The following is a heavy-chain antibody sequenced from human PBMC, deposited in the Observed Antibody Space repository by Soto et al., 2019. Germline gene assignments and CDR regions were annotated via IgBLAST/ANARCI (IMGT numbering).Heavy chain of an antibody. Sequence: EVQLVESGGGLVLPGGSLRLSCAASGFTFSQYGLNWVRQAPGKGLEWVSFISSSSTIQYADSVRGRFTISRDNAKNSMYLQMNSLRAEDTAMYYCAREVGHIDYWGQGTLFTVSS. CDR3: AREVGHIDY. D-gene: IGHD1-26*01. CDR1: GFTFSQYG. CDR2: ISSSSTI. V-gene: IGHV3-48*01. J-gene: IGHJ4*02.